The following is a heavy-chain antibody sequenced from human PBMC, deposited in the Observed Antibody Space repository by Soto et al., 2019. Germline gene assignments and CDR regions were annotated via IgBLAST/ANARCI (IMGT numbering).Heavy chain of an antibody. Sequence: PGGSLRLSCAASGFTFSSYGMHWVRQAPGKGLEWVAVISYDGSNKYYADSVKGRFTISRDNSKNTLYLQMNSLRAEDTAVYYCAKDLYSADRFDYWGQGTLVTVSS. CDR2: ISYDGSNK. J-gene: IGHJ4*02. D-gene: IGHD2-8*01. CDR3: AKDLYSADRFDY. V-gene: IGHV3-30*18. CDR1: GFTFSSYG.